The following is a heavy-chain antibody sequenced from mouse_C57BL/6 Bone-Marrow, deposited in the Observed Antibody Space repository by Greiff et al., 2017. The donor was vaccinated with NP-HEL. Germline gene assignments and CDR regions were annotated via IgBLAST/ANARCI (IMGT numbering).Heavy chain of an antibody. CDR1: GYTFTSSD. CDR3: ARDLTGRKAY. J-gene: IGHJ3*01. Sequence: VQLQQSGPELVKPGASVKLSCKASGYTFTSSDINWVKQGPGQGLEWIGGIYPRGGRTKYNEKFNGKATLTVDTSSSTAYMELHSLTSEDSAVYFCARDLTGRKAYWGQGTLVTVSA. V-gene: IGHV1-85*01. CDR2: IYPRGGRT. D-gene: IGHD4-1*01.